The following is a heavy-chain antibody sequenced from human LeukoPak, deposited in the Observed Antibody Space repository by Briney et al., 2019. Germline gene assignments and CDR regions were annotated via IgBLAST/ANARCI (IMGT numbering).Heavy chain of an antibody. V-gene: IGHV1-2*02. CDR1: GYTFTGYY. Sequence: ASVKVSCKASGYTFTGYYMHWVRQAPGQGLEWMGWINPNSGGTNYAQKFQGRVTMTRDTSISTAYTELSRLRSDDTAVYYCARENRDGDGYNLGFDYWGQGTLVTVSS. J-gene: IGHJ4*02. CDR2: INPNSGGT. CDR3: ARENRDGDGYNLGFDY. D-gene: IGHD5-24*01.